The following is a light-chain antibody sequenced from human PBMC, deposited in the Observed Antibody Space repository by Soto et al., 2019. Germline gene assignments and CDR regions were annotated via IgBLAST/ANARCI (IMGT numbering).Light chain of an antibody. CDR1: QSVSSY. CDR3: QQRSNWPPVT. J-gene: IGKJ4*01. V-gene: IGKV3-11*01. CDR2: DAS. Sequence: EIVFPQSPATLSSSPGVRATLSYRASQSVSSYLAWYQQKPGQAPRVLIYDASNRATGIPARFSGSGSGTDFTLTISSLEPEDFALYYGQQRSNWPPVTFGGGTKVEIK.